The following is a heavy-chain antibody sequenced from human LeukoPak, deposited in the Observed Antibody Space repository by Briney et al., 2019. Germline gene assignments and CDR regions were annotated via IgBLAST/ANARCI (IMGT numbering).Heavy chain of an antibody. J-gene: IGHJ4*02. CDR2: ISGSGGST. CDR3: AKGPPASYYYDSSGHDY. CDR1: GFTFSSYA. D-gene: IGHD3-22*01. V-gene: IGHV3-23*01. Sequence: GGSLRLSCAASGFTFSSYAMSWVRQAPGKGLEWVSGISGSGGSTYYADSVKGRFTISRDNSKNTLYLQMNSLRAEDTAVYYCAKGPPASYYYDSSGHDYWGQGTLVTVSS.